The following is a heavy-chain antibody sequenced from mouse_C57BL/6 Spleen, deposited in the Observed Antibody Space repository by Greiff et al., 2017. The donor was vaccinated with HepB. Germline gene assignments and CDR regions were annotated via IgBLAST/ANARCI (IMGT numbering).Heavy chain of an antibody. V-gene: IGHV1-15*01. CDR1: GYTFTDYE. Sequence: VQLQQSGAELVRPGASVTLSCKASGYTFTDYEMHWVKQTPVHGLEWIGAIDPETGGTAYNQKFKGKAILTADKSSSTAYMELRSLTSEDSAVYYCTGTTVVARDFDVWGTGTTVTVSS. CDR2: IDPETGGT. J-gene: IGHJ1*03. CDR3: TGTTVVARDFDV. D-gene: IGHD1-1*01.